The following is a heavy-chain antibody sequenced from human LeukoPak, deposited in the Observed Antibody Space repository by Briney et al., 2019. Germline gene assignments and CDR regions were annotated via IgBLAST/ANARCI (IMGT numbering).Heavy chain of an antibody. J-gene: IGHJ6*03. CDR2: INHSGST. CDR3: ARAPTWSSTSYYYYYMDV. CDR1: GGSFSGYY. Sequence: SETLSLTCAVYGGSFSGYYWSWIRQPPGKGLEWIGEINHSGSTNYNPSLKSRVTISVDTSKNQFSLKLSSVTAADTAVYYCARAPTWSSTSYYYYYMDVWGKGTTVTISS. D-gene: IGHD3-3*01. V-gene: IGHV4-34*01.